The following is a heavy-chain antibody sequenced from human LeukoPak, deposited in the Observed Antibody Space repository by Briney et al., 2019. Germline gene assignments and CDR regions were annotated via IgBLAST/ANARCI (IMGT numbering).Heavy chain of an antibody. CDR1: GGSISSYY. CDR2: IYYRGST. Sequence: SETLSLTCTVSGGSISSYYWSWIRQPPGKGLEWIGYIYYRGSTNYNPSLKSRVTISVDTSKNQFSLKLSSVTAADTAVYYCARHSSGYYNWDYWGQGTLVTVSS. J-gene: IGHJ4*02. CDR3: ARHSSGYYNWDY. V-gene: IGHV4-59*08. D-gene: IGHD3-9*01.